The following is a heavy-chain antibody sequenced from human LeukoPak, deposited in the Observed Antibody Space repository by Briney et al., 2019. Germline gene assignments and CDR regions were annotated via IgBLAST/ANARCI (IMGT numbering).Heavy chain of an antibody. Sequence: SETLSLTCTVSGGSISSYYWSGIRQPPGKGLEWIGYIYYSGSTNYNPSLKSRVTISVDTSKNQFSLKLSSVTAADTAVYYCARGPPSSYYYDSSGLYFYWGQGTLVTVSS. CDR3: ARGPPSSYYYDSSGLYFY. J-gene: IGHJ4*02. D-gene: IGHD3-22*01. V-gene: IGHV4-59*01. CDR2: IYYSGST. CDR1: GGSISSYY.